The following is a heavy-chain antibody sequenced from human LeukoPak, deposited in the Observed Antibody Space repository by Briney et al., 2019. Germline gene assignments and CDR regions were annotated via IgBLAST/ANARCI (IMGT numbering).Heavy chain of an antibody. V-gene: IGHV3-48*03. CDR2: ISSSGNTI. CDR1: GFTFNNYG. CDR3: ARDPNYDSSGYPFDY. J-gene: IGHJ4*02. Sequence: GGSLRLSCAASGFTFNNYGMNWVRQAPGKGLEWVSYISSSGNTIYYADSVKGRFTISRDNAKNTLYLQMNSLRADDTAVYYCARDPNYDSSGYPFDYWGQGTLVTVSS. D-gene: IGHD3-22*01.